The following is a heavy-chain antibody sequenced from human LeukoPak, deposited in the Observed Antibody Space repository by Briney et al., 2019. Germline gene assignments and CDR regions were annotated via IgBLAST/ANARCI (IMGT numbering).Heavy chain of an antibody. CDR3: ARGLSSSWYWFDP. V-gene: IGHV4-59*01. J-gene: IGHJ5*02. CDR2: IYDTSYT. CDR1: GGSIGSYY. Sequence: SETLSLTCTVSGGSIGSYYWSWIRQPPGKGLEWIGHIYDTSYTDYNPSVKGRVSISVDTSKNQFSLKLYYVTAADTAIYYCARGLSSSWYWFDPWGQGTLVTVSS. D-gene: IGHD6-13*01.